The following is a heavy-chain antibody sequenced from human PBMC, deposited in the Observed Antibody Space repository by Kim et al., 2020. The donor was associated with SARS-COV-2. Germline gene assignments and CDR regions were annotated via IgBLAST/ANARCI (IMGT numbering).Heavy chain of an antibody. V-gene: IGHV1-69*13. CDR1: GGTFSSYA. D-gene: IGHD3-10*01. Sequence: SVKVSCKASGGTFSSYAISWVRQAPGQGLEWMGGIIPIFGTPNYAQKFQGRVTITADASTSTAYMELSSLRSEDTAVYYCASVTMVRGVIGWFDPWGQGTLVTVSS. CDR3: ASVTMVRGVIGWFDP. J-gene: IGHJ5*02. CDR2: IIPIFGTP.